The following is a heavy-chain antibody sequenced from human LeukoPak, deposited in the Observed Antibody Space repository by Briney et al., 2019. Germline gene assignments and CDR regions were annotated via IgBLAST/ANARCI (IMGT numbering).Heavy chain of an antibody. V-gene: IGHV3-30*02. J-gene: IGHJ4*02. CDR3: ARAKPKNMVRGLIMRRESRYYFDY. D-gene: IGHD3-10*01. CDR1: GFTLTSYG. Sequence: GGSLRLSCAVSGFTLTSYGMHWVRQAPGKGLEWVAFIRYDGSNKYYADSVKGRFTISRDNSKSTLYIQMNSLRAEDTAVYYCARAKPKNMVRGLIMRRESRYYFDYWGQGTLVTVSS. CDR2: IRYDGSNK.